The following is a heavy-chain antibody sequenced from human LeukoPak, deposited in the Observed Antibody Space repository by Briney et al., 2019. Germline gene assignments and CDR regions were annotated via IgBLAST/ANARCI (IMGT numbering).Heavy chain of an antibody. D-gene: IGHD5-24*01. J-gene: IGHJ4*02. CDR3: ARWMSGSNWGFDH. V-gene: IGHV3-21*04. CDR1: GFTFSSYS. CDR2: ISSSSSYI. Sequence: PGGSLRLSCAASGFTFSSYSMSWVRQAPGKGLEWVSSISSSSSYIYYADSVKGRFTISRDNAKNSLYLQMNSLRADDTALYYCARWMSGSNWGFDHWGQGTLVTVSS.